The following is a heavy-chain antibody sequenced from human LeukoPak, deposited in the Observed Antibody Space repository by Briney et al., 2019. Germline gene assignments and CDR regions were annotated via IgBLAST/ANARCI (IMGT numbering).Heavy chain of an antibody. Sequence: PSETLSLTCTVSGGSLSSYYWSWIRQPPGKGLEWIGYIYYSGSTNYSPSLKSRVTISVDTSKNQFSLKLSSVTAADTAVYYCAREYYDILTGYYRFDYWGQGTLVTVSS. V-gene: IGHV4-59*01. D-gene: IGHD3-9*01. CDR1: GGSLSSYY. CDR3: AREYYDILTGYYRFDY. J-gene: IGHJ4*02. CDR2: IYYSGST.